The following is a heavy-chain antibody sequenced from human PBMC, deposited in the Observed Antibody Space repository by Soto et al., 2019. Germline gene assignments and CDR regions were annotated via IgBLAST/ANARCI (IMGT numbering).Heavy chain of an antibody. CDR2: ISYDGSNK. CDR1: GFTFSSYG. J-gene: IGHJ6*03. Sequence: QVQLVESGGGVVQPGRSLRLSCAASGFTFSSYGMHWVRQAPGKGLEWVAVISYDGSNKYYADSVKGRFTISRDNSKNTVYLQMNSLRAEDTAVYYCAKDRAPVVQAAINYMDVWGKGTTVTVSS. V-gene: IGHV3-30*18. D-gene: IGHD2-2*02. CDR3: AKDRAPVVQAAINYMDV.